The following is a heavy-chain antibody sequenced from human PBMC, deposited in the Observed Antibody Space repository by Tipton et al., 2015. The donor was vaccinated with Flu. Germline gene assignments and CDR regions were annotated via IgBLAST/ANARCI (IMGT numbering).Heavy chain of an antibody. CDR2: VYYTGTT. CDR1: GGAVSSYY. V-gene: IGHV4-59*02. Sequence: TLSLTCSVSGGAVSSYYWSWLRQPPGKGLEWIGYVYYTGTTNFNPSLKSRVTIAVDMSRNQFSLTLRSVNAEDTAVYYCATLGRYCSGGYCYSEIDYWGQGTLVSVSS. D-gene: IGHD2-15*01. CDR3: ATLGRYCSGGYCYSEIDY. J-gene: IGHJ4*02.